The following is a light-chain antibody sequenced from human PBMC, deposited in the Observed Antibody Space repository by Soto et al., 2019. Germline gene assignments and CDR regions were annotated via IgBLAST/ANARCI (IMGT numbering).Light chain of an antibody. J-gene: IGKJ4*01. CDR2: DAS. CDR1: QGINHY. Sequence: DIQMTQSPSSLSASVGDRVTITCRASQGINHYLAWYQQKPGKVPKLLIYDASTLQSGVPSRFRGGGSGTDFTLTISSLQHEDVAIYYCQKYNSAPLTFGGGTKVEIK. V-gene: IGKV1-27*01. CDR3: QKYNSAPLT.